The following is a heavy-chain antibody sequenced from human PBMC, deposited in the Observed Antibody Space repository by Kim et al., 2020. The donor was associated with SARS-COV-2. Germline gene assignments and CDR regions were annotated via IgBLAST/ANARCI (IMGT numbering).Heavy chain of an antibody. CDR3: ARGPGGIPADNSGSYYYYYYYMDV. CDR1: GYTFTSYG. D-gene: IGHD2-2*01. Sequence: ASVKVSCKASGYTFTSYGISWVRQAPGQGLEWMGWISAYNGNTNYAQKLQGRVTMTTDTSTSTAYMELRSLRSDDTAVYYCARGPGGIPADNSGSYYYYYYYMDVWGKGTTVTVSS. J-gene: IGHJ6*03. V-gene: IGHV1-18*01. CDR2: ISAYNGNT.